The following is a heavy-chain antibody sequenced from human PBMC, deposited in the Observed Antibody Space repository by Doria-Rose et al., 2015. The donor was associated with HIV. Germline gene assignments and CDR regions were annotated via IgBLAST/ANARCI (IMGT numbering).Heavy chain of an antibody. CDR2: ICWDSGAK. CDR3: AKAPIIGPKYYCYMDV. D-gene: IGHD3-3*01. J-gene: IGHJ6*03. V-gene: IGHV3-9*01. Sequence: EVQLLETGGGLVQPGRSLRLSCVGSGFSFESYAMHWVRLAPGKGLEWVAGICWDSGAKGNADSVEGRFTISRDNAKKSVYLEMRSLSPEDTAFYYSAKAPIIGPKYYCYMDVWGKGTSVTVSS. CDR1: GFSFESYA.